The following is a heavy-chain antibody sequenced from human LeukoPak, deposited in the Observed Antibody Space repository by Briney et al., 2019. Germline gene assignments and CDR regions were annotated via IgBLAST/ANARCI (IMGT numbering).Heavy chain of an antibody. CDR2: ISWNSGSI. CDR1: GFTFDDYA. V-gene: IGHV3-9*01. CDR3: ARESIIFDY. J-gene: IGHJ4*02. Sequence: GRSLRLSCAASGFTFDDYAMHWVRQAPGKGLEWVSGISWNSGSIGYADSAKGRFTISRDNAKNSLYLQMNSLRAEDTAVYYCARESIIFDYWGQGTLVTVSS. D-gene: IGHD3-16*01.